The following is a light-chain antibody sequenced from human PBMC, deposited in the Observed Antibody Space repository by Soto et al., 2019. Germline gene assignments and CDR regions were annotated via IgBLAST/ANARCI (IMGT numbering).Light chain of an antibody. Sequence: QSVLTQPPSVSGAPGQRVTISCTGSSSNIGAGYDVRWYQQLPGRAPKLLISGNTNRPSGVPDRFSGSKSGTSASLAITGLQAEDEADYYCLSFDSSLSVVFGGGTKLTVL. CDR2: GNT. CDR3: LSFDSSLSVV. CDR1: SSNIGAGYD. V-gene: IGLV1-40*01. J-gene: IGLJ2*01.